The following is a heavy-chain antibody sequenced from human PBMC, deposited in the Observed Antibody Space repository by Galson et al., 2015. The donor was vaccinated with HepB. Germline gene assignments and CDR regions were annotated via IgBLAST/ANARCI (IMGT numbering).Heavy chain of an antibody. CDR2: ISSSSSII. D-gene: IGHD5-12*01. CDR3: ATEVPGYSGYGYYFDY. CDR1: GFTFSTYN. J-gene: IGHJ4*02. Sequence: SLRLSCAATGFTFSTYNMNWVRQAPGKGLEWLSYISSSSSIIYYGDSVKGRFTISRDNAKNSLYLQMNSLRAEDTAVYYCATEVPGYSGYGYYFDYWGQGTLVTVSS. V-gene: IGHV3-48*04.